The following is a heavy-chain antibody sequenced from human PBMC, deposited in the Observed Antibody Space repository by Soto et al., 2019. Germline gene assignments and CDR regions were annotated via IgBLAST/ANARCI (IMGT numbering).Heavy chain of an antibody. CDR1: GGSISSYY. CDR2: IYYSGST. D-gene: IGHD2-21*02. J-gene: IGHJ4*02. Sequence: SETLSLTCTVSGGSISSYYWSWIRQPPGKGLEWIGYIYYSGSTNCNPSLKSRVTISVDTSKNQFSLKLSSVTAADTAVYYCERINCGGDCYTDYWGQGTLVTVSS. V-gene: IGHV4-59*01. CDR3: ERINCGGDCYTDY.